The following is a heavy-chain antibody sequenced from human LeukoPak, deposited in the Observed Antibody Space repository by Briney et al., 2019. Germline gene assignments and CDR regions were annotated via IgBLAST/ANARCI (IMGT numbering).Heavy chain of an antibody. Sequence: GGSLRLSCAASGFTFSSYWMHWVRQAPGKGLVWVSRINGDGSSTTYADSVKGRFTISRDNAKNTLYLQMNGLRAEDTAVYYCAKVGSSWFPVVYFDYWGQGTLVTVSS. V-gene: IGHV3-74*01. CDR1: GFTFSSYW. CDR2: INGDGSST. D-gene: IGHD6-13*01. CDR3: AKVGSSWFPVVYFDY. J-gene: IGHJ4*02.